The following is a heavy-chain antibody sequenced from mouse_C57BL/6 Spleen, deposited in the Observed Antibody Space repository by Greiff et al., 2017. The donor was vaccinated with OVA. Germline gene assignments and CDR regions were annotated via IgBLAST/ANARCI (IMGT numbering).Heavy chain of an antibody. D-gene: IGHD1-1*01. V-gene: IGHV5-6*01. J-gene: IGHJ3*01. CDR1: GFTFSSYG. Sequence: EVKLMESGGDLVKPGGSLKLSCAASGFTFSSYGMSWVRQTPDKRLEWVATISSGGSYTYYPDSVKGRFTISRDNAKNTLYLQMSSLKSEDTAMYYCARQEVITTVVAPFAYWGQGTLVTVSA. CDR2: ISSGGSYT. CDR3: ARQEVITTVVAPFAY.